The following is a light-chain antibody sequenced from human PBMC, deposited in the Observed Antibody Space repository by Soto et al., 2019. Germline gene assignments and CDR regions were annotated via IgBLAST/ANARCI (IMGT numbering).Light chain of an antibody. CDR2: FGS. J-gene: IGKJ5*01. V-gene: IGKV2-28*01. CDR1: QSLEYSDGNSY. CDR3: MQALQSLT. Sequence: DVVLTQSPLALAVTLGQPASISCRSSQSLEYSDGNSYLNWYVQKPGQSPQLLIYFGSNRAPGVPDRFSGSGSGTDFTLKINRVEAEDVGTYYCMQALQSLTFGQGTRLEI.